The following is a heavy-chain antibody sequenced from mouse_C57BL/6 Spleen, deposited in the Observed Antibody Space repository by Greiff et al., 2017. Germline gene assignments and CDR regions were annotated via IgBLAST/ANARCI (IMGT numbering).Heavy chain of an antibody. D-gene: IGHD1-1*01. J-gene: IGHJ4*01. CDR1: GYTFTSYW. V-gene: IGHV1-74*01. CDR2: IHPSDSDT. Sequence: QVQLKQPGAELVKPGASVKVSCKASGYTFTSYWMHWVKQRPGQGLEWIGRIHPSDSDTNYNQKFKGKATLTVDKSSRTAYMPLSSLTSEDSAVYYCAIALRITTVVEGAMDYWGQGTSVTVSS. CDR3: AIALRITTVVEGAMDY.